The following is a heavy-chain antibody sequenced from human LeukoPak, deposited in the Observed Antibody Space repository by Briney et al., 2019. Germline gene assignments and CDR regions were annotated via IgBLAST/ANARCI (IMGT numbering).Heavy chain of an antibody. D-gene: IGHD3-22*01. V-gene: IGHV3-23*01. J-gene: IGHJ5*02. CDR3: ARDLGQYYDTSDNWFDP. CDR1: GFTFSSYA. Sequence: GGSLRLSCAASGFTFSSYAMSWVRQAPGKGLEWVSFISGSGDSTYYVGSVKGRFTISRDNAKNTLNLQMNSLRAEDTAVYYCARDLGQYYDTSDNWFDPWGQGALVTVSS. CDR2: ISGSGDST.